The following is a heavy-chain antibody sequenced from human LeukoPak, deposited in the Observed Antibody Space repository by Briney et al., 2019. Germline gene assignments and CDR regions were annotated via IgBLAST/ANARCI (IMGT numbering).Heavy chain of an antibody. CDR2: ISAYNGNT. J-gene: IGHJ4*02. CDR1: GYTFTSYG. Sequence: GASVKVSCKASGYTFTSYGISWVRQAPGQGLEWMGWISAYNGNTNYAQKLQGRVTMTTDTSTSTAYMELRSLRSDDTAVYYCARNHSGSPRSYFDYWGQGTLVTVSS. CDR3: ARNHSGSPRSYFDY. D-gene: IGHD1-26*01. V-gene: IGHV1-18*01.